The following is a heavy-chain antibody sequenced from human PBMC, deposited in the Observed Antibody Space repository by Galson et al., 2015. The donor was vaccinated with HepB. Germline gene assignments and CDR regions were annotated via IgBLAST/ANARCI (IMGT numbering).Heavy chain of an antibody. CDR1: GFMFDTYA. V-gene: IGHV3-30*14. D-gene: IGHD4/OR15-4a*01. CDR2: ISYDESQK. Sequence: SLRLSCAASGFMFDTYAMHWVRQAPGKGLEWVAIISYDESQKHYADSVKGRFTTSRDNSKNTLFLRMNSLRAEDTAVYYCAREERRGANYYLDYWGQGTLVTVSS. J-gene: IGHJ4*02. CDR3: AREERRGANYYLDY.